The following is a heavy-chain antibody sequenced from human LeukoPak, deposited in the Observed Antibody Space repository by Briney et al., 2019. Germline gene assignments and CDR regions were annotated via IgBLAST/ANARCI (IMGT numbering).Heavy chain of an antibody. CDR1: GFTFSSYG. CDR2: ISYDGSNK. CDR3: AREGTLGVYFDY. Sequence: GRSLRLSCAASGFTFSSYGMHWVRQAPGKGLEWVAVISYDGSNKYYADSVKGRFTISRDNSKNTLYLQMNSLRAEDTAVYYCAREGTLGVYFDYWGQGTLVTVSS. V-gene: IGHV3-30*03. J-gene: IGHJ4*02.